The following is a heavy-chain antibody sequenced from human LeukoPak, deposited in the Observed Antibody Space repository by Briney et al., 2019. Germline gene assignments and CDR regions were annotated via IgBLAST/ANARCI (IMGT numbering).Heavy chain of an antibody. D-gene: IGHD3-22*01. CDR2: IYWNDDK. J-gene: IGHJ4*02. CDR1: GFSLSTSGVG. V-gene: IGHV2-5*01. CDR3: ARLDYYDSSGYFDY. Sequence: SGPTLVKPTQTLTLTCTFSGFSLSTSGVGVSWIRQPPGKALEWLALIYWNDDKRYSPSLKSRLTITKDTSKNQVVLTMTNMDPVDTATYYCARLDYYDSSGYFDYWGQGTLVTVSS.